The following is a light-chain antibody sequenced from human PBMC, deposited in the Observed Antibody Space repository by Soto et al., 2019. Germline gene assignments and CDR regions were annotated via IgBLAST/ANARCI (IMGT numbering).Light chain of an antibody. V-gene: IGLV2-14*01. J-gene: IGLJ1*01. CDR1: SSDVGGYNY. CDR2: EVS. CDR3: SSYTSSSNIV. Sequence: QSALSHPASVSGSPGHAITISCTGTSSDVGGYNYVSWYQQHPGKAPKLMIYEVSNRPSGVSSRFSGSKSGNTASLTISGLQAEDESDYYCSSYTSSSNIVFGTGTKVTAL.